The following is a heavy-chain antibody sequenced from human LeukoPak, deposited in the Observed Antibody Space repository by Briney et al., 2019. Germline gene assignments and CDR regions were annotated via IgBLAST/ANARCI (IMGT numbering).Heavy chain of an antibody. CDR2: ISYDGSNK. CDR1: GFTFSSYA. Sequence: GGSLSLSCAASGFTFSSYAMHWVRQAPGKGLEWVAVISYDGSNKYYADSVKGRFTISRDNSKNTLYLQMNSLRAEDTAVYYCARDLRRNDYWGQGTLVTVSS. V-gene: IGHV3-30-3*01. J-gene: IGHJ4*02. CDR3: ARDLRRNDY.